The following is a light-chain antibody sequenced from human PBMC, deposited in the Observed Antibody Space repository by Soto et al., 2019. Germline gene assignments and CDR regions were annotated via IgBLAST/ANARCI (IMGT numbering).Light chain of an antibody. Sequence: DIVMTQSPATLSVSPGERATLSCRASQSVSSDLAWYQQKPGQSPRLLIYGASTRATGIPARFSGSGSGTEFTLTISSLQSADFAVYYCQQYTNWPLIFGQGTRLEIK. CDR1: QSVSSD. CDR3: QQYTNWPLI. CDR2: GAS. J-gene: IGKJ5*01. V-gene: IGKV3-15*01.